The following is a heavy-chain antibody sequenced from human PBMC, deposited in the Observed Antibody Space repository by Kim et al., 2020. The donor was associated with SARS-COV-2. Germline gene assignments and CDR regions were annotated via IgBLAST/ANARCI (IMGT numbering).Heavy chain of an antibody. D-gene: IGHD6-13*01. CDR3: AKVGSSWFWYFDY. V-gene: IGHV3-23*01. J-gene: IGHJ4*02. Sequence: YADSVKGRFTISRDNSKNTLYLQMNSLRAEDTAVYYCAKVGSSWFWYFDYWGQGTLVTVSS.